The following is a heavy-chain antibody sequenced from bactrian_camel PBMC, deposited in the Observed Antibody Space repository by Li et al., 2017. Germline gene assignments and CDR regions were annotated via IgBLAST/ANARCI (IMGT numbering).Heavy chain of an antibody. CDR1: GFTFSNNW. V-gene: IGHV3S1*01. Sequence: VQLVESGGGLVQPGGSLRLSCAASGFTFSNNWMHWVRQAPGKGLEWVSSIYTGDGSTNSADSVKGRFTISRDNTKNMLYLQMNSLKSEDTALYYCAKADFGYWGQGTQVTVS. J-gene: IGHJ6*01. CDR2: IYTGDGST. CDR3: AKADFGY.